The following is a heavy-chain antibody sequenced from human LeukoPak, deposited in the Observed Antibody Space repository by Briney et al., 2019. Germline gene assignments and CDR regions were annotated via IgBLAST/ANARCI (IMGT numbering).Heavy chain of an antibody. D-gene: IGHD3-10*01. CDR3: AREPSFLEAGGSGKGRYYFDY. CDR1: GFTVSSNY. V-gene: IGHV3-66*01. CDR2: IYSGGST. Sequence: GGSLRLSCAASGFTVSSNYMSWVRQAPGKGLEWVSVIYSGGSTYYADSVKGRFTISRDNSKNTLYLQMDSLRAEDTAVYYCAREPSFLEAGGSGKGRYYFDYWGQGTLVTVSS. J-gene: IGHJ4*02.